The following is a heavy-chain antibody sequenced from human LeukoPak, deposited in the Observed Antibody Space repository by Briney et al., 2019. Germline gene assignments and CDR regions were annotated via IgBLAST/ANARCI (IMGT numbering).Heavy chain of an antibody. CDR1: GGSISSGGYS. CDR2: IYHSGST. J-gene: IGHJ3*02. V-gene: IGHV4-30-2*01. D-gene: IGHD2-15*01. Sequence: SETLSLTCAVSGGSISSGGYSWSWIRQPPGKGLEWIGYIYHSGSTYYNPSLKSRVTISVDRSKNQFSLKLSSVTAADTAVYYCARVPLGGYHTAIWGQGTMVTVSS. CDR3: ARVPLGGYHTAI.